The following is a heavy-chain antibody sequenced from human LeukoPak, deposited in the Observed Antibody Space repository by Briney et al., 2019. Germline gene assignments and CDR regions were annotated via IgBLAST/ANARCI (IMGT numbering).Heavy chain of an antibody. CDR2: IYSGGST. J-gene: IGHJ6*03. CDR1: GFTVSSKY. Sequence: GGSLRLSCAASGFTVSSKYMSWVRQAPGKGLEWVSVIYSGGSTYYADSVKGRFTISRDNAKNSLYLQMNSLRAEDTAVYYCARAVPMVRGVVSAADYMDVWGKGTTVTISS. CDR3: ARAVPMVRGVVSAADYMDV. V-gene: IGHV3-53*01. D-gene: IGHD3-10*01.